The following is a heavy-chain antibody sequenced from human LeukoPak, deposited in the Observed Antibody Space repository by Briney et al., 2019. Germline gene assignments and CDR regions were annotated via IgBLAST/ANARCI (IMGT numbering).Heavy chain of an antibody. Sequence: PGGSLRLSCAASGFTFSNSGMHWVRQAPGRGLEWVAFIQFHGSDIFYADSVEGRFTISRDNSKNTLYLQMNSLRAEDTAVYYCARDSRRGYDSSGYNFDYWGQGTLVTVSS. V-gene: IGHV3-30*02. CDR1: GFTFSNSG. J-gene: IGHJ4*02. D-gene: IGHD3-22*01. CDR3: ARDSRRGYDSSGYNFDY. CDR2: IQFHGSDI.